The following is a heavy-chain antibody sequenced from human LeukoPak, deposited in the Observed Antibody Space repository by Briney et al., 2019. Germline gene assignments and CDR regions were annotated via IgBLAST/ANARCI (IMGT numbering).Heavy chain of an antibody. CDR3: ARTPPNWGADY. V-gene: IGHV1-8*01. J-gene: IGHJ4*02. CDR1: GYSFTSYD. D-gene: IGHD7-27*01. Sequence: ASMTVSCTASGYSFTSYDINWVRQAPGQGPEWMGWISPRSGSTGYAQKFQGRVAMTSDTSISTAYMELSRLTSDDTAVYYCARTPPNWGADYWGQGTLVTVSS. CDR2: ISPRSGST.